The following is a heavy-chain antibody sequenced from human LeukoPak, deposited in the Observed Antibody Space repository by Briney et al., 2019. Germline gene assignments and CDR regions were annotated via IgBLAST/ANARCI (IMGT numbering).Heavy chain of an antibody. CDR3: ARESHCSSTSCYPGPWFDP. V-gene: IGHV3-23*01. CDR1: GFTFSSYG. Sequence: GGTLRLSCAASGFTFSSYGMSWVRQAPGKGLEWVSAISGSGGSTYYADSVKGRFTISRDNSKNTLYLQMNSLRAEDTAVYYCARESHCSSTSCYPGPWFDPWGQGTLVTVSS. D-gene: IGHD2-2*01. CDR2: ISGSGGST. J-gene: IGHJ5*02.